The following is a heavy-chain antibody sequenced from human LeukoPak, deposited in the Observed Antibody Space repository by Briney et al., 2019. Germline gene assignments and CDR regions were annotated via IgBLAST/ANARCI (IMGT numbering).Heavy chain of an antibody. V-gene: IGHV4-39*07. J-gene: IGHJ6*03. CDR1: GGSISITSYH. Sequence: SETLSLTCTVSGGSISITSYHWGWIRQPPGKGLEWIGSMYSSGSTYYNPSLKSRVTISVDTSKNQFSLKMSSVTAADTAVYFCARGGPPGYYYDYYMDVWGKGTTVTISS. CDR2: MYSSGST. CDR3: ARGGPPGYYYDYYMDV.